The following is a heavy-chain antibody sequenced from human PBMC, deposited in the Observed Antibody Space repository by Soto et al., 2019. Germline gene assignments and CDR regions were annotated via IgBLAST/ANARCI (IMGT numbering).Heavy chain of an antibody. CDR3: ARRASGLYGDYVPYYFDY. CDR2: INAGNGNT. V-gene: IGHV1-3*01. D-gene: IGHD4-17*01. CDR1: GDTFTSYA. Sequence: GASVKASCKASGDTFTSYAMHWVRQAPGQRLEWMGWINAGNGNTKYSQKFQGRVTITRDTSASTAYMELSSLRSEDTAVYYCARRASGLYGDYVPYYFDYWGQGTLLTVSS. J-gene: IGHJ4*02.